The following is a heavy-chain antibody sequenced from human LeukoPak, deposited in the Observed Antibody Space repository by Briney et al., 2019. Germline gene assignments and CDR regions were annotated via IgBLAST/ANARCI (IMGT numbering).Heavy chain of an antibody. CDR2: IYYRGST. V-gene: IGHV4-39*01. CDR3: AIDLTSGFDY. D-gene: IGHD3-10*01. J-gene: IGHJ4*02. Sequence: MASETLSLTCTVSGGSISSSSYYWGWIRQPPGKGLEWIGSIYYRGSTYYNPSLKSRVTISVDTSKNQFSLKLSSVTAAGTAVYYCAIDLTSGFDYWGQGTLVTVSS. CDR1: GGSISSSSYY.